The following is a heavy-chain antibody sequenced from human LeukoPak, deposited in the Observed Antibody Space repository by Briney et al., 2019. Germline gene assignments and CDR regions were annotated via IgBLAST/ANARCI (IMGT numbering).Heavy chain of an antibody. CDR3: ARDSAKGGYYSYYLDV. D-gene: IGHD5-18*01. J-gene: IGHJ6*03. V-gene: IGHV3-11*04. CDR1: GFTYSDYY. CDR2: ISSSGSTI. Sequence: PGGSLRLPCATSGFTYSDYYMNWIRQAPGKGLEWVSYISSSGSTIYYADSVKCRFTISRDNAKNSLYLQMNSLRAEDTDVYYCARDSAKGGYYSYYLDVWGKGTTVTVSS.